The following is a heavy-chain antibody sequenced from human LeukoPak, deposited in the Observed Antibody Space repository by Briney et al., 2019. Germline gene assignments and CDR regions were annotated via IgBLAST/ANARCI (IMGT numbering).Heavy chain of an antibody. Sequence: GGSLRPSWAPSGFTFSSYAMHWVRQAPGKGLGWEAVISYDGSNKYYTDSVKGRFTISRDNSKNTLYLQRNSLRAEDTAVYYCARDRSSSSYYDFWSGYPNWFDPWGQGTLVTVSS. D-gene: IGHD3-3*01. V-gene: IGHV3-30-3*01. CDR2: ISYDGSNK. CDR1: GFTFSSYA. CDR3: ARDRSSSSYYDFWSGYPNWFDP. J-gene: IGHJ5*02.